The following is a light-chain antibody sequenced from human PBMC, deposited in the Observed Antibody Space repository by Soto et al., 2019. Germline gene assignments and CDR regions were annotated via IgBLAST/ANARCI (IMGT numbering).Light chain of an antibody. Sequence: EGRVIITCRASQGIRKDLGWYQQKEGKAPQRLIFAAAALQSGVPSRFSGSGSGTEFTLTINSLQPEDFATYYCLRYKSYHPKFGKGPKLNI. V-gene: IGKV1-17*01. CDR1: QGIRKD. J-gene: IGKJ1*01. CDR3: LRYKSYHPK. CDR2: AAA.